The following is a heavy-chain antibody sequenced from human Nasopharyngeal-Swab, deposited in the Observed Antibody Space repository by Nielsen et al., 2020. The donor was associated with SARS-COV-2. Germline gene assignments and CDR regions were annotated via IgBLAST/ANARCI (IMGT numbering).Heavy chain of an antibody. J-gene: IGHJ3*02. CDR2: IKQDGSET. CDR1: GFIFSNHY. V-gene: IGHV3-7*04. CDR3: AREAVLGAFDDAFDI. D-gene: IGHD3-16*01. Sequence: GESLKISCAASGFIFSNHYMTWVRQAPGTGLEWVANIKQDGSETFYVDSVKGRFTVSRDNAQNSVYLQMHSLRAEDTAVYYCAREAVLGAFDDAFDIWGRGTAVIVSS.